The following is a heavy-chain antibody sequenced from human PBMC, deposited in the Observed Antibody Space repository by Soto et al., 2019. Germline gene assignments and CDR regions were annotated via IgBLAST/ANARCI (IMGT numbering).Heavy chain of an antibody. CDR1: GFTFSSYS. CDR3: ARGEFDYGDTAYYYYGMDV. V-gene: IGHV3-48*02. Sequence: GGSLRLSCAASGFTFSSYSMNWVRQAPGKGLEWVSYISSSSSTIYYADSVKGRFTISRDNAKNSLYLQMNSLRDEDTAVYYCARGEFDYGDTAYYYYGMDVWGQGTTVTVSS. CDR2: ISSSSSTI. D-gene: IGHD4-17*01. J-gene: IGHJ6*02.